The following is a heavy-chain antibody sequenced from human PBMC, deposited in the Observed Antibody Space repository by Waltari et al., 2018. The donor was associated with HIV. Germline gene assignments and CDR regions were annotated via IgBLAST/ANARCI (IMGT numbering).Heavy chain of an antibody. J-gene: IGHJ6*02. D-gene: IGHD3-10*01. CDR2: INPNSGGT. Sequence: QVQLVQSGAAVKKPGASVKVSCKASGYTFTGYYMHWVRQAPGQGLEWMGWINPNSGGTNYAQKFQGRVTMTRDTSISTAYMELSRLRSDDTAVYYCASANQVPGEYYYYGMDVWGQGTTVTVSS. CDR3: ASANQVPGEYYYYGMDV. V-gene: IGHV1-2*02. CDR1: GYTFTGYY.